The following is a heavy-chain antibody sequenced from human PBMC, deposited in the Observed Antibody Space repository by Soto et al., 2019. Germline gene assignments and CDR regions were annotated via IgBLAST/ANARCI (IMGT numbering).Heavy chain of an antibody. D-gene: IGHD3-22*01. Sequence: PGGSLRLSCAASGFTFSTYAMHWVRQAPGKGLECVSTIRSDGGSTNYANSVKGRFTISRDNSKNTLYLQMGSLRAEDMAVYYCARVGYYDSSGYYGALDIWGQGTMVTVSS. V-gene: IGHV3-64*01. J-gene: IGHJ3*02. CDR2: IRSDGGST. CDR1: GFTFSTYA. CDR3: ARVGYYDSSGYYGALDI.